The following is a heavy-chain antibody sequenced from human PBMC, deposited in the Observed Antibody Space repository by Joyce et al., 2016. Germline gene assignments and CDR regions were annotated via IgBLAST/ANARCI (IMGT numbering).Heavy chain of an antibody. J-gene: IGHJ4*02. CDR2: MWDNGIKK. D-gene: IGHD7-27*01. CDR3: VKNAIDPGALDS. V-gene: IGHV3-33*06. CDR1: GFTFGSYG. Sequence: QLVESGGGVVQPGGSLRLSCAGSGFTFGSYGMHWVRQAQGKGLDGTAAMWDNGIKKSYRASVEGRFTVSRDNSKDTLYLQMSSLRVEDTAFYYCVKNAIDPGALDSWGQGTLVTVSS.